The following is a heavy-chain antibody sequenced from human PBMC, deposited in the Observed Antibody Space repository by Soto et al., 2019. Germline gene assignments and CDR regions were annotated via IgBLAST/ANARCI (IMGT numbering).Heavy chain of an antibody. J-gene: IGHJ6*02. CDR3: ARDNSNKWPYSGSPSYGMDV. D-gene: IGHD1-26*01. CDR1: GFTFSSYS. CDR2: SSRSSSYI. Sequence: EVQRLESGGGLVKPGGSLRLSCAASGFTFSSYSMNWFRQAPGKGLEGVSSSSRSSSYIYYADSLKGRCTISRDNAKNSLDLQMNSLRAEDTAVYYCARDNSNKWPYSGSPSYGMDVWGQGTTVTVS. V-gene: IGHV3-21*01.